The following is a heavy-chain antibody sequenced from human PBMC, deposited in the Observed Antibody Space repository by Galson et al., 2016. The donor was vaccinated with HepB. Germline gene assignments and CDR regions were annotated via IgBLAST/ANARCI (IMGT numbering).Heavy chain of an antibody. CDR2: IDPDDSYT. D-gene: IGHD4/OR15-4a*01. V-gene: IGHV5-10-1*01. CDR3: ARHWYGYGGSLLDA. J-gene: IGHJ5*02. CDR1: GYSLRRNW. Sequence: QSGAEVKKPGESLRISCQASGYSLRRNWLSWVRQRPGKGLEWMGRIDPDDSYTTYGPSFQGHVTISVNKSINTAFLQLSSLRASDTAMYYCARHWYGYGGSLLDAWGQGTPVAVSS.